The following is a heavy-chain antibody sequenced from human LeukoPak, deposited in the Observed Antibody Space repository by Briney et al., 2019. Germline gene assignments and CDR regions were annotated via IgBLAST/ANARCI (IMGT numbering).Heavy chain of an antibody. J-gene: IGHJ4*02. CDR2: IYYSGST. CDR1: GGSISSGGYY. D-gene: IGHD4-23*01. V-gene: IGHV4-31*03. CDR3: AADYGGNSGFDY. Sequence: PSETLSLTCTVSGGSISSGGYYWSWIRQHPGKGLEWIGCIYYSGSTYYNPSLKSRVTLSVDTSENQFSLKLSSVTAADTAVYYCAADYGGNSGFDYWGQGTLVTVSS.